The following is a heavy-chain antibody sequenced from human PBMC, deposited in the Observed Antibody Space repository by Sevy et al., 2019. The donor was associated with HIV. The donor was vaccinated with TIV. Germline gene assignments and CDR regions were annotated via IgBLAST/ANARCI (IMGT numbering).Heavy chain of an antibody. V-gene: IGHV4-34*01. CDR2: INDSGST. CDR3: ARGRSRFQIPGFYGIDV. J-gene: IGHJ6*02. CDR1: GGSFSTNH. Sequence: SETLSLTCAVYGGSFSTNHWSWVRQSPGKGLQYIGEINDSGSTYYNPSFKSRVIMSVDTSRNQFSLNLRFVTAADTAVYFCARGRSRFQIPGFYGIDVGGQGTTVTVSS. D-gene: IGHD2-2*01.